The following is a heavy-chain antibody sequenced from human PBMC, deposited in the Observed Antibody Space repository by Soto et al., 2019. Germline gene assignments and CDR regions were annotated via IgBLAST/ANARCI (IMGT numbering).Heavy chain of an antibody. CDR3: LNFDLLDARVRAFDI. J-gene: IGHJ3*02. CDR1: GFTFSSYS. Sequence: PGGSLRLSCAASGFTFSSYSMNWVRQAPGKGLEWVSSISSSSSYIYYADSVKGRFTISRDNAKNSLYLQMNSLRAEDTAVYYCLNFDLLDARVRAFDIWCQGTMVTVSS. V-gene: IGHV3-21*01. D-gene: IGHD3-10*02. CDR2: ISSSSSYI.